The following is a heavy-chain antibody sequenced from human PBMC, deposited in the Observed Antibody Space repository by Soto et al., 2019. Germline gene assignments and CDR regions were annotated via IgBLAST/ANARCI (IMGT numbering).Heavy chain of an antibody. D-gene: IGHD3-16*01. V-gene: IGHV3-21*01. Sequence: RWSLRLSCSASVFVFSDFQFNWFRQAPGGGLEWLSSITGTSAFTEYAESIEGRFTISRDNPNKLLFLHMDNLRPEDTAVYYCARDNLAFQGAFDLWGQGTLVTVSS. CDR3: ARDNLAFQGAFDL. J-gene: IGHJ4*02. CDR2: ITGTSAFT. CDR1: VFVFSDFQ.